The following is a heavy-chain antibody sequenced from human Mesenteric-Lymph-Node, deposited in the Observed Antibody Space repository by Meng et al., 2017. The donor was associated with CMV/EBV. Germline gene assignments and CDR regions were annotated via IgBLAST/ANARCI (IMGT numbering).Heavy chain of an antibody. CDR3: AKGLGGGSWSFDF. Sequence: GESLKISCAASDFTFDDYSMHWVRQPPGKGLEWVSLINWDGSSTKYADSVKGRFTISRDNSKNSVYLQMNSLRAEDSALYYCAKGLGGGSWSFDFWGQGTLVTVSS. CDR2: INWDGSST. J-gene: IGHJ4*02. D-gene: IGHD6-19*01. CDR1: DFTFDDYS. V-gene: IGHV3-43*01.